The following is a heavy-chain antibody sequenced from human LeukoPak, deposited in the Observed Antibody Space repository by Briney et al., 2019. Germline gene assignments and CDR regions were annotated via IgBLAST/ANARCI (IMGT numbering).Heavy chain of an antibody. CDR3: ARDYLDSGPFDY. CDR2: INPSGDPT. Sequence: ASVKVSCKASGYTFTSYYMHWVRQAPGQGLEWVGIINPSGDPTTYAQKFQGRVTMTSDMSTSTVYMELSSLRSEDTALYYCARDYLDSGPFDYWGQGTLVTVSS. V-gene: IGHV1-46*01. J-gene: IGHJ4*02. CDR1: GYTFTSYY. D-gene: IGHD1-26*01.